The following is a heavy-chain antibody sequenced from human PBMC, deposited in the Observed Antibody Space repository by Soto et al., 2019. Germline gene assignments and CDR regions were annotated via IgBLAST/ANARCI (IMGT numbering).Heavy chain of an antibody. CDR2: INAGNGNT. Sequence: ASGKVSCKASGYTFTSYAMHWVRQAPGQRLEWMGWINAGNGNTKYSQKFQGRVTITRDTSASTAYMELSSLRSEDTAVYYCARLYDYIWGSYRYPDAFDIWGKGTMVTVSS. J-gene: IGHJ3*02. CDR3: ARLYDYIWGSYRYPDAFDI. V-gene: IGHV1-3*01. D-gene: IGHD3-16*02. CDR1: GYTFTSYA.